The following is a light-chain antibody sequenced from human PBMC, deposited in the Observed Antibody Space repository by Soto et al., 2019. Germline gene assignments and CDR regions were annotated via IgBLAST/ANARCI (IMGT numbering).Light chain of an antibody. J-gene: IGKJ4*01. CDR1: QTISSW. CDR2: KAS. Sequence: DIQMTQSPSTLSGSVGDRVTITCRASQTISSWLAWYQQKPGKAPKLLIYKASTLKSGVPSRFSGSGSGTEFTLTISSLQPEDFATYYCQQSDSTPLTFGGGTKVDI. V-gene: IGKV1-5*03. CDR3: QQSDSTPLT.